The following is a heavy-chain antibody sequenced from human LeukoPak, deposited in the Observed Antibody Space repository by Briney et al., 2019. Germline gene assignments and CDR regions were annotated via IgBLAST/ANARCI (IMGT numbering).Heavy chain of an antibody. CDR2: ISAYNGNT. V-gene: IGHV1-18*04. CDR3: ARDRIPAITMVRGVISLDAFDI. J-gene: IGHJ3*02. D-gene: IGHD3-10*01. Sequence: ASVKVSCKASGYTFTSYGISWVRQAPGQGLEWMGWISAYNGNTNYAQKLQGRVTMTTDTSTSTAYMELRSLRSDDTAVYYCARDRIPAITMVRGVISLDAFDIWGQGTMVTVSS. CDR1: GYTFTSYG.